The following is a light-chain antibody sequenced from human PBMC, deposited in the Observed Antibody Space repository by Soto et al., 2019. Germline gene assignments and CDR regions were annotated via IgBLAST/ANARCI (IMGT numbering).Light chain of an antibody. V-gene: IGKV1-27*01. Sequence: DIPMTQSPSSLSASVGDRVTITCRASEDISNYLAWYQQKPGKVPKLLIYGASTLQSGVPSRFSGSGSGTDFTLTISSLQTEDVATYYCQNYNRAPWTFGQGTKVENK. CDR1: EDISNY. CDR2: GAS. CDR3: QNYNRAPWT. J-gene: IGKJ1*01.